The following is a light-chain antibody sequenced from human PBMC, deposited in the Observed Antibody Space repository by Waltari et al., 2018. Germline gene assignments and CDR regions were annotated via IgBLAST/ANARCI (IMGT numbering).Light chain of an antibody. V-gene: IGKV1-39*01. Sequence: DIQLTQSPSSLSASVADRVTITCRASQNIDNYLNWYQQKSGRAPKLLIYAASTLLSGVPSRFSGSGSGTDFSLTISSLQTEDFATYYCQQSHNGRTFGQGTRVEIK. CDR1: QNIDNY. J-gene: IGKJ1*01. CDR3: QQSHNGRT. CDR2: AAS.